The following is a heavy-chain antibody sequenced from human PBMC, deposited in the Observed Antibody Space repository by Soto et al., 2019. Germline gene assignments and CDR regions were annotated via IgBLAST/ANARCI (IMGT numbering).Heavy chain of an antibody. Sequence: PGGSLRLSCEASGFTFSSSWMHWVRQGPGKGLVWVSRINSDGNFINYADSVKGRFATSRDNAKNMLYLQMNSLRPEDTALYYCVTGYFDYWGQGTLVTVSS. CDR2: INSDGNFI. J-gene: IGHJ4*02. CDR1: GFTFSSSW. CDR3: VTGYFDY. V-gene: IGHV3-74*01.